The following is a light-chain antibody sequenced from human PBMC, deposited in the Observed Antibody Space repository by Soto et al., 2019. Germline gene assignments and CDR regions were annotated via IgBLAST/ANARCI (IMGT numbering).Light chain of an antibody. V-gene: IGLV2-8*01. CDR2: EVS. CDR1: SSDVGGYNY. J-gene: IGLJ2*01. Sequence: QSALTQPPSASGAPGQSVTISCTGTSSDVGGYNYVSWYQQHPGKAPKLMISEVSKRPSGVPDRFPGSKSGNTASLTVSGLQAEDEADYYCSSFAGNNKLVFGGGTKLTVL. CDR3: SSFAGNNKLV.